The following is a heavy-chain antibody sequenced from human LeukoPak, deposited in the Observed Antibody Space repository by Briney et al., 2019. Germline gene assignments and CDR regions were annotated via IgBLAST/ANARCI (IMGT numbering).Heavy chain of an antibody. CDR1: GFTFSSYA. J-gene: IGHJ4*02. CDR3: AKQGGRYFDY. D-gene: IGHD1/OR15-1a*01. V-gene: IGHV3-64*04. Sequence: GGSLRLSCSASGFTFSSYAMHWVRQAPGKGLEYVSAISSNGGSTYYADSVKGRFTISRDNSKNTLYLQMNSLRAEDTAVYYCAKQGGRYFDYWGQGTLVTVSS. CDR2: ISSNGGST.